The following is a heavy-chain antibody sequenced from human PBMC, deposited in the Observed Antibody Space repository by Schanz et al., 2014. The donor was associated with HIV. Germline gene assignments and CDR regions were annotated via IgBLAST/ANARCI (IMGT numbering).Heavy chain of an antibody. Sequence: EVQLVESGGGLVKPGRSLRLSCTASGFTFGDHPMSWFRQAPGKGLEWVSSISESGSRSYYADSVNGRFTISRDNSKNTLYLQMTTLRTEDTAVYYCAKPEYDSRGNSQSHFDYWGQGTLVTVSS. D-gene: IGHD3-22*01. CDR2: ISESGSRS. CDR1: GFTFGDHP. CDR3: AKPEYDSRGNSQSHFDY. V-gene: IGHV3-23*04. J-gene: IGHJ4*02.